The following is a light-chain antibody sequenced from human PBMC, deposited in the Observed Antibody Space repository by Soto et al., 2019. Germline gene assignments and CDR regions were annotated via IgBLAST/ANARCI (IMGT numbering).Light chain of an antibody. J-gene: IGKJ1*01. V-gene: IGKV3-20*01. CDR1: QTVLNNY. Sequence: ETLLTQSPGPLSLSPGERASLSCRASQTVLNNYLTWYQQKPGQAPRRLIFGASIRATGIPDRFSGSGSGTDFTLTISRLEPEDFAVYYCQQYGSSPTTFGQGTKVDIK. CDR2: GAS. CDR3: QQYGSSPTT.